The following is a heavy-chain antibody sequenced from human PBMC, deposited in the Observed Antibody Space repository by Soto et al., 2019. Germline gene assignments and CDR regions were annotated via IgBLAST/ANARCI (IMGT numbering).Heavy chain of an antibody. J-gene: IGHJ4*02. D-gene: IGHD3-16*02. CDR1: GGTFSSYA. Sequence: SVKVSCKASGGTFSSYAISWVRQAPGQGLEWMGGIIPIFGTANYAQKFQGRVTITADESTSTAYMELSSLRSEDTAVYYCARVHTYYDYVWGSYRRYYFDYWGQGTLVTVSS. CDR2: IIPIFGTA. CDR3: ARVHTYYDYVWGSYRRYYFDY. V-gene: IGHV1-69*13.